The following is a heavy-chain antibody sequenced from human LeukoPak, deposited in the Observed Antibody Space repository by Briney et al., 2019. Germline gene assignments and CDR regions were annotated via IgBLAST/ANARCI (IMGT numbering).Heavy chain of an antibody. D-gene: IGHD3-10*01. Sequence: SQTLSLTCTVSGGSISSGGYYWSWIRQPPGKGLEWIGYIYHSGSTYYDPSLKSRVTISVDTSKNQFSLRLSSVTAAVTAVYYCARHVQFGSGSWAYGMAVWGQGTTVTLSS. CDR3: ARHVQFGSGSWAYGMAV. V-gene: IGHV4-30-2*01. CDR1: GGSISSGGYY. J-gene: IGHJ6*02. CDR2: IYHSGST.